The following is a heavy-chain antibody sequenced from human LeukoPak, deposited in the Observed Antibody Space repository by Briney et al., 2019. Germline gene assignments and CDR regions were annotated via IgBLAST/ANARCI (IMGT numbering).Heavy chain of an antibody. J-gene: IGHJ4*02. V-gene: IGHV3-48*03. CDR1: GFTFSNYN. CDR3: ARRPYYYDSLDY. Sequence: GGSLRLSCAASGFTFSNYNMNWVRQAPGKGLEWVSYISSSGSTIYYADSVKGRFTISRDNAKNSLYLQMNSLRAEDTAVYYCARRPYYYDSLDYWGQGTLVTVSS. D-gene: IGHD3-22*01. CDR2: ISSSGSTI.